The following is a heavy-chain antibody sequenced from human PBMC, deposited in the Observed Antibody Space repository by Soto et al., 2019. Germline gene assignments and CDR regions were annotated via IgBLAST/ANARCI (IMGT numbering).Heavy chain of an antibody. Sequence: PGGSLRLSCAASGFTFSSYAMVWVRQAPGKGLEWVSTITANSGSTAYGDSVKGRFTISRDNSKSTLYLQMNSLRVEDTAAYYCAKSPEWPNRYFDYWGKGTLVTVYS. D-gene: IGHD3-3*01. CDR3: AKSPEWPNRYFDY. CDR2: ITANSGST. CDR1: GFTFSSYA. J-gene: IGHJ4*02. V-gene: IGHV3-23*01.